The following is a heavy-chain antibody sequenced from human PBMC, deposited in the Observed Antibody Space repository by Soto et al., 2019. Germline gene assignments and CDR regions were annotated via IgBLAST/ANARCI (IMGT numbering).Heavy chain of an antibody. Sequence: PGGSLRLSCAASGFTFSSYAMHCVRQAPGKGLEWVAVISYDGSNKYYADSVKGRFTISRDNSKNTLYLQMNSLRAEDTAVYYCARDVGRYCGGDCYPVCGQGTLVTV. CDR2: ISYDGSNK. D-gene: IGHD2-21*02. J-gene: IGHJ4*02. CDR3: ARDVGRYCGGDCYPV. V-gene: IGHV3-30-3*01. CDR1: GFTFSSYA.